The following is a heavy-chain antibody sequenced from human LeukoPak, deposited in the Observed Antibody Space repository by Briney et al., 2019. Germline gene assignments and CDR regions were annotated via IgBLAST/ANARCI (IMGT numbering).Heavy chain of an antibody. CDR2: ISAYNGNT. CDR3: ARVGHYDYVWGSYREYNWFDP. V-gene: IGHV1-18*01. D-gene: IGHD3-16*02. J-gene: IGHJ5*02. Sequence: GASVKVSCKASGGTFSSYAIGWVRQAPGQGLEWMGWISAYNGNTNYAQKLQGRVTMTTDTSTSTAYMELRSLRSDDTAVYYCARVGHYDYVWGSYREYNWFDPWGQGTLVTVSS. CDR1: GGTFSSYA.